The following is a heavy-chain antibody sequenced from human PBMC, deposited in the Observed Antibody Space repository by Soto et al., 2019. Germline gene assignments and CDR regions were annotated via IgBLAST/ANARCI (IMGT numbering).Heavy chain of an antibody. CDR1: GFTFSSYA. J-gene: IGHJ6*02. D-gene: IGHD2-15*01. CDR2: ISGSGGST. V-gene: IGHV3-23*01. Sequence: GGSLRLSCAASGFTFSSYAMSWVRQAPGKGLEWVSAISGSGGSTYYADSVKGRFTISRDNSKNTLYLQMNSLRAEDTAVYYCAKLVAATLYYYYGMDVWGQGTTVTVSS. CDR3: AKLVAATLYYYYGMDV.